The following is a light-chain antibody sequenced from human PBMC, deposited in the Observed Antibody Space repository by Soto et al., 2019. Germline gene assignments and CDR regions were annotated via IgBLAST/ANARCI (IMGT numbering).Light chain of an antibody. Sequence: QSVLTQPASVSGSPGPSITISCTGTSSDVGSYNLVSWYQHHPDKAPKLMIYEGSKRPSGVSTRFSGSGSANTASLTISGLQAEDDADYYCCTYAGGSTFLSVFRTGPKLTVL. CDR1: SSDVGSYNL. CDR2: EGS. J-gene: IGLJ1*01. CDR3: CTYAGGSTFLSV. V-gene: IGLV2-23*03.